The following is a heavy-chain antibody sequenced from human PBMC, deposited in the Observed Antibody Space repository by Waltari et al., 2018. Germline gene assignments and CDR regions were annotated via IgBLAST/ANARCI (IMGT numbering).Heavy chain of an antibody. J-gene: IGHJ3*02. D-gene: IGHD3-22*01. CDR2: INHRGNT. V-gene: IGHV4-34*02. CDR1: GGSFSDYY. Sequence: QVQLQQWGAGLLKPSETLSLTCAVYGGSFSDYYWSWIRQPPGKGLECVGQINHRGNTNYNPSLKTRVTISVDKSKNQFSLRLSSVTAADTAVYYCARVNDYYDTNGAFFDIWGQGTMVTVSS. CDR3: ARVNDYYDTNGAFFDI.